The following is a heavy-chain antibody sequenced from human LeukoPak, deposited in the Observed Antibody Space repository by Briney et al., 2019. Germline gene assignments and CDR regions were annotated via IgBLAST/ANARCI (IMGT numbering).Heavy chain of an antibody. CDR3: ARSGFSGYDFGHNFDY. D-gene: IGHD5-12*01. CDR1: GGIFSSYA. Sequence: SVKVSCKASGGIFSSYAISWVRQAPGQGLEWMGGIIPIFGTANYAQKFQGRVTITADESTSTAYMELSSLRSEDTAVYYCARSGFSGYDFGHNFDYWGQGTLVTVSS. V-gene: IGHV1-69*13. J-gene: IGHJ4*02. CDR2: IIPIFGTA.